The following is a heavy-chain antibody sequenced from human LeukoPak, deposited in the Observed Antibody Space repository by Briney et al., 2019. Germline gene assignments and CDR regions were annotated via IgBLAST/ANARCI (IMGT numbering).Heavy chain of an antibody. CDR1: GCTFSSYA. D-gene: IGHD5-12*01. J-gene: IGHJ4*02. CDR3: ARDAGIYGGYNQFDY. CDR2: IIPILGMA. V-gene: IGHV1-69*04. Sequence: SVTVSCKASGCTFSSYAISWVRQATGQGLEWMGRIIPILGMANYAQKFQGRVTITADKSPSTAAMELSSLRSEDTAVYYCARDAGIYGGYNQFDYWGQGSMVTVCS.